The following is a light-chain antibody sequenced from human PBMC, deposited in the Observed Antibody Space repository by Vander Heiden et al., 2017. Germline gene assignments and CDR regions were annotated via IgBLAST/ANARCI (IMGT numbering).Light chain of an antibody. CDR2: GAS. Sequence: EIVMTQSPATLSVSPGERATLSCRASQSVSSNLAWYQQKPGQAPRLLIYGASTRATGFPARFSGSGYGTEFTLTISSLQSEDFAVYYCQQYSNWPPFTFGHGTKVDI. CDR1: QSVSSN. CDR3: QQYSNWPPFT. J-gene: IGKJ3*01. V-gene: IGKV3-15*01.